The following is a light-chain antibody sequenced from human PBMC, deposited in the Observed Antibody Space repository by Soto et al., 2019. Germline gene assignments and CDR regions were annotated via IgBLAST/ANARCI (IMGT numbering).Light chain of an antibody. CDR2: SAS. CDR3: QQYNSYSRT. J-gene: IGKJ1*01. Sequence: DIQMTQSPSSLSASLGVIVTITCRASQSISSYLKWYQQKPGKAPKLLIYSASSLQSGVPSRFSGSGSGTEFTLTISSLQPDDFATYYCQQYNSYSRTFGQGTKWISN. CDR1: QSISSY. V-gene: IGKV1-39*01.